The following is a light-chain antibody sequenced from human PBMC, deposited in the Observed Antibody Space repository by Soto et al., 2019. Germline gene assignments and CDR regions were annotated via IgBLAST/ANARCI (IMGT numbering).Light chain of an antibody. CDR3: SSYVGRSNV. V-gene: IGLV2-8*01. CDR1: SSDVGGYNY. CDR2: EVN. Sequence: QSLLSQPPSASGTPEQSFAISCTGTSSDVGGYNYVSWYQQHPRKAPKLMIYEVNKRPSGVPDRFSGSKSGNKASLTVSGLQDEDEADYYCSSYVGRSNVFGTGNKVTVL. J-gene: IGLJ1*01.